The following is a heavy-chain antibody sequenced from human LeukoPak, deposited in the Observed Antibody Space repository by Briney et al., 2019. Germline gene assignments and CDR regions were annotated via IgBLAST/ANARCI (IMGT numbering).Heavy chain of an antibody. D-gene: IGHD5-18*01. CDR1: GGSITNYY. V-gene: IGHV4-39*07. CDR3: ARDSGVDTAYFSAFDI. CDR2: IYYSGST. Sequence: PSETLSLTCTVSGGSITNYYWSWIRQPPGKGLEWIGSIYYSGSTYYNPSLKSRVTISVDTSKNQFSLKLSSVTAADTAVYYCARDSGVDTAYFSAFDIWGQGTMVTVSS. J-gene: IGHJ3*02.